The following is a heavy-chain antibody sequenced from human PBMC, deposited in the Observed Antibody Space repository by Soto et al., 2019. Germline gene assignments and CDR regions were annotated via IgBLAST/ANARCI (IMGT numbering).Heavy chain of an antibody. CDR2: IWYDGSNK. CDR3: ARGTIFGVVHAFDI. CDR1: GFTFSSYG. D-gene: IGHD3-3*01. V-gene: IGHV3-33*01. J-gene: IGHJ3*02. Sequence: QPGGSLRLSCAASGFTFSSYGMHWVRQAPGKGLEWVAVIWYDGSNKYYADSVKGRFTISRDNSKNTLYLQMNSLRAEDTAVYYCARGTIFGVVHAFDIWGQGTMVTVSS.